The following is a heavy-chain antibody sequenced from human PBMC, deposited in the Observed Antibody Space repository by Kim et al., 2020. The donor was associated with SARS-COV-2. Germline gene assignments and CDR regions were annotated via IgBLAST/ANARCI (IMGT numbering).Heavy chain of an antibody. CDR3: ARVPRNSRRYGMDV. CDR1: GFTFSSYD. CDR2: IGTAGDT. J-gene: IGHJ6*02. D-gene: IGHD6-13*01. V-gene: IGHV3-13*01. Sequence: GGSLRLSCAASGFTFSSYDMHWVRQATGKGLEWVSAIGTAGDTYYPGSVKGRFTISRENAKNSLYLQMNSLRAGDTAVYYCARVPRNSRRYGMDVWGQETTVTVSS.